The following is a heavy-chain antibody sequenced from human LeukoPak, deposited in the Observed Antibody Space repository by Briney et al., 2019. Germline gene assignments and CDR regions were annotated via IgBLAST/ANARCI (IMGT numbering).Heavy chain of an antibody. CDR2: ISGSGGST. CDR3: AKGPLDSSGYFGY. CDR1: GFTFSNYG. Sequence: HPGGSLRLSCAASGFTFSNYGMSWVRQAPGKGLEWVSAISGSGGSTYYADSVKGRFTISRDNSKNTLFLQMNSLRAEDTAVYYCAKGPLDSSGYFGYWGQGTLVTVSS. J-gene: IGHJ4*02. D-gene: IGHD3-22*01. V-gene: IGHV3-23*01.